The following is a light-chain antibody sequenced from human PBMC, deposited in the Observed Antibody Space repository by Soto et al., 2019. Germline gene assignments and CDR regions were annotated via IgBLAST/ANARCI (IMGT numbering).Light chain of an antibody. CDR2: SNN. V-gene: IGLV1-44*01. Sequence: QSVLPQPPSASGTPGQRVTISCSGSSSNIGSNTVTWYPQLPGTAPKRLIYSNNQRPSGVPDRFSGSKSGTSASLAISGLQSEDEADYYCAAWDDSLNGPVVFGVGTKLPVL. J-gene: IGLJ2*01. CDR1: SSNIGSNT. CDR3: AAWDDSLNGPVV.